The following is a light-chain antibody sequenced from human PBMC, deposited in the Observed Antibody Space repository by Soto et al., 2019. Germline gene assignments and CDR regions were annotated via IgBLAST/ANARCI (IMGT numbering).Light chain of an antibody. CDR2: DAS. J-gene: IGKJ5*01. Sequence: VLTQSPDALSLSPGERATLSCRAIQTVTSGYLAWYQQKTGQAPRLLIYDASNRATGIPARFSGSGSGTDFTLTISSLEPEDFAVYYCQQRSNWPPITFGQGTRLEI. CDR3: QQRSNWPPIT. CDR1: QTVTSGY. V-gene: IGKV3-11*01.